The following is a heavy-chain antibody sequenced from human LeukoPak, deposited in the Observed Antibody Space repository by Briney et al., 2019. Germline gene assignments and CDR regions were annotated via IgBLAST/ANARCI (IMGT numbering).Heavy chain of an antibody. D-gene: IGHD3-10*01. V-gene: IGHV3-23*01. CDR3: AKETYYYGGGSYSPWWYFDY. J-gene: IGHJ4*02. Sequence: GGSLTLSCAASGFTFSSYAMSWVRPAPGKGLEWVSAISGSGGRTYYADSVKGRFTISRDNSKNTLYLQMNSLRAEDTAVYYYAKETYYYGGGSYSPWWYFDYWGQGTLVTVSS. CDR2: ISGSGGRT. CDR1: GFTFSSYA.